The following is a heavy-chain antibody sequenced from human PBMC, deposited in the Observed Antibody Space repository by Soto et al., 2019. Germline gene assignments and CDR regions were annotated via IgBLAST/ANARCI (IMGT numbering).Heavy chain of an antibody. V-gene: IGHV1-69*13. D-gene: IGHD5-18*01. CDR1: GGTFSSYA. J-gene: IGHJ4*02. Sequence: SVKVSCKASGGTFSSYAISWVRQAPGQGLEWMGGIIPIFGTANYAQKFQGRVTITADESTSTAYMELSSLRSEDTAVCYCARTDTAMASPYFDYWGQGTLVTVSS. CDR2: IIPIFGTA. CDR3: ARTDTAMASPYFDY.